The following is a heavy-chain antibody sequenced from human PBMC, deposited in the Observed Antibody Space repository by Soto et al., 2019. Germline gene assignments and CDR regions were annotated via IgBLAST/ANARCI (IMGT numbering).Heavy chain of an antibody. Sequence: QVQLVESGGGVVQPGRSLRLSCAASGFTFSDYAMHWVRQDPGKGLEWVAVVAYDGRSKYYADSVKGRFTISRDNSRTTVYLQMNSLRDEDTAMYYCARDDILVIPGGSYNYGMHVWGHGTTVTVSS. CDR1: GFTFSDYA. CDR3: ARDDILVIPGGSYNYGMHV. CDR2: VAYDGRSK. D-gene: IGHD2-2*01. J-gene: IGHJ6*02. V-gene: IGHV3-30*04.